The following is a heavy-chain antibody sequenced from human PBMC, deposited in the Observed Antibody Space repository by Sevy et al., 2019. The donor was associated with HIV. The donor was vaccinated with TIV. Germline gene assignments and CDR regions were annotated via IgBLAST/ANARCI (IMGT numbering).Heavy chain of an antibody. V-gene: IGHV3-53*01. J-gene: IGHJ3*02. CDR1: GFTVRSNY. CDR3: ARDANWGIGASDI. CDR2: IYSGGST. Sequence: GGSLRLSCAASGFTVRSNYMSWVRQAPGKGLEWVSVIYSGGSTYYADSVKGRFTISRDNSKNTLYLQMNSLRAEDTAVYYCARDANWGIGASDIWGQGTMVTVSS. D-gene: IGHD7-27*01.